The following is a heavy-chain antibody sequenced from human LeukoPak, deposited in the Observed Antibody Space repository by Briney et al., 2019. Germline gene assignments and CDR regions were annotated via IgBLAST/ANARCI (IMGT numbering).Heavy chain of an antibody. CDR1: GGSISSGGYY. CDR3: ARWPYYYDSSGYYDY. V-gene: IGHV4-31*03. CDR2: IYYSGST. D-gene: IGHD3-22*01. Sequence: SETLSLTCTVSGGSISSGGYYWSWIRQHPGKGLEWIGYIYYSGSTYYNPSLKSRVTISVDTSKNQFSLKLSSVTAADTAVYYCARWPYYYDSSGYYDYWGQGTLVTVSS. J-gene: IGHJ4*02.